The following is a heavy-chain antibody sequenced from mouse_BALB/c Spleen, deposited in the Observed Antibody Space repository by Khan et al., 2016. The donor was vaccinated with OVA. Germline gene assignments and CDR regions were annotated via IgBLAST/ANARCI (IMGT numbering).Heavy chain of an antibody. V-gene: IGHV5-6-4*01. CDR1: GFTFSSYT. D-gene: IGHD1-1*01. Sequence: EVKLVESGGGLVKPGGSLKLSCAASGFTFSSYTMSWVRQTPEKRLEWVATISSGGSYTYYPDSVKGRFTISSDNAKNTLYLQMRSLKSEDTARYDWTRDRKYYGSSYLDYWGQGTTLTVSS. J-gene: IGHJ2*01. CDR3: TRDRKYYGSSYLDY. CDR2: ISSGGSYT.